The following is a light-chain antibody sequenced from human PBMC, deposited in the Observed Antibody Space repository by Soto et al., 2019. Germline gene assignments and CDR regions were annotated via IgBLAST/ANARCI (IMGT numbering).Light chain of an antibody. CDR3: SSYTANTTLV. J-gene: IGLJ2*01. CDR2: EVS. V-gene: IGLV2-14*01. CDR1: SSDVGIYKY. Sequence: QSVLTQPAFVSGSPGQSITISCTGTSSDVGIYKYVSWYQHHPGKAPRLMIYEVSDRPSGVSHRFSGSKSGNTASLTISGLLAEDEAVYYCSSYTANTTLVFGGGTKLTVL.